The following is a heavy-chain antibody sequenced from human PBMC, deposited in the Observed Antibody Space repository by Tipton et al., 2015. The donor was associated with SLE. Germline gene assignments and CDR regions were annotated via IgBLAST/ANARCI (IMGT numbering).Heavy chain of an antibody. D-gene: IGHD3-9*01. CDR2: IYSGGST. Sequence: SLRLSCAASGFTFSSYGMHWVRQAPGKGLEWVAVIYSGGSTYYADSVKGRFTISRDNSKNTLYLQMNSLRAEDTAVYYCARAKGFRYFVLCSDYWGHGTLGTVSS. CDR3: ARAKGFRYFVLCSDY. V-gene: IGHV3-NL1*01. CDR1: GFTFSSYG. J-gene: IGHJ4*01.